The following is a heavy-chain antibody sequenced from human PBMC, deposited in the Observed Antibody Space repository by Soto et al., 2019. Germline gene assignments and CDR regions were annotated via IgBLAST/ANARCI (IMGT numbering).Heavy chain of an antibody. J-gene: IGHJ6*02. CDR1: GGSFSGYY. V-gene: IGHV4-34*01. CDR3: ARVRGSGSSYVYYYGMDV. D-gene: IGHD3-10*01. Sequence: SETLSLTCAVYGGSFSGYYWSWIRQPPGKGLEWIGEINHSGSTNYNPSLKSRVTISVDTSRNQFSLKLSSVTAADTAVYYCARVRGSGSSYVYYYGMDVWGPGTPVTVSS. CDR2: INHSGST.